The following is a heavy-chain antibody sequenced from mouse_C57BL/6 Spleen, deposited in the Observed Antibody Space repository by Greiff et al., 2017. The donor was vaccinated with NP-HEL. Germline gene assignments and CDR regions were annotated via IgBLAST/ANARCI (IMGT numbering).Heavy chain of an antibody. CDR2: INYDGSST. D-gene: IGHD1-1*01. CDR3: ARASNYYGSRGAMDY. CDR1: GFTFSDYY. Sequence: DVKLVESEGGLVQPGRSMKLSCTASGFTFSDYYMAWVRQVPEKGLEWVANINYDGSSTYYLDSLKSRFIISRDNAKNILYLQMSSLKSEDTATYYCARASNYYGSRGAMDYWGQGTSVTVSS. V-gene: IGHV5-16*01. J-gene: IGHJ4*01.